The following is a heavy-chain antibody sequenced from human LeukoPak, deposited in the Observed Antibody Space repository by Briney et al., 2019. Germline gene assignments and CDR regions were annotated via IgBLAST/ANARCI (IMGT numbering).Heavy chain of an antibody. V-gene: IGHV3-15*01. Sequence: KPGGSPRLSCAASGFPFTNAWMSWVRQAPGKGLEWVGRIKGETGGGTTDYPAPVKGRFSISRDDSKNTLYLQMNSLRAEDTAVYYCGGYSSSWLAFDIWGQGTMVTVSS. CDR3: GGYSSSWLAFDI. CDR1: GFPFTNAW. J-gene: IGHJ3*02. CDR2: IKGETGGGTT. D-gene: IGHD6-13*01.